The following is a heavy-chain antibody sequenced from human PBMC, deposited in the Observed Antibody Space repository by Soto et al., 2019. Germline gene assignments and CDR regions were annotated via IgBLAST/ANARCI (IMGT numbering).Heavy chain of an antibody. CDR2: IIPIFGTA. Sequence: QVQLVQSGAEVKKPGSSVKVSRKASGGTFSSYAISWVRQAPGQGLEWMGGIIPIFGTANYAQKFQGRVTITADESTSTAYMELSGLRSEDTAVYYCARDRAKHSSSWYWFDPWGQGTLVTVSS. D-gene: IGHD6-13*01. J-gene: IGHJ5*02. CDR1: GGTFSSYA. V-gene: IGHV1-69*01. CDR3: ARDRAKHSSSWYWFDP.